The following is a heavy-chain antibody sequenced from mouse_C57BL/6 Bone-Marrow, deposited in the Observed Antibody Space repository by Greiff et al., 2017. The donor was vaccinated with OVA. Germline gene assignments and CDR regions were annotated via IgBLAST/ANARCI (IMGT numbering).Heavy chain of an antibody. V-gene: IGHV10-1*01. CDR2: IRSKSNNYAT. Sequence: EVQLVESGGGLVQPKGSLKLSCAASGFSFNTYAMNWVRQAPGKGLEWVARIRSKSNNYATYYADSVKDRFTISRDDSESMLYLQMNNLKTEDTAMYYCVRHVGSSPYYFDYWGQGTTLTVSS. D-gene: IGHD1-1*01. CDR3: VRHVGSSPYYFDY. CDR1: GFSFNTYA. J-gene: IGHJ2*01.